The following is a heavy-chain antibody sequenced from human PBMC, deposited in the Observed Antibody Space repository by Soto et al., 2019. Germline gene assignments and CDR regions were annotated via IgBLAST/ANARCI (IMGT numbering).Heavy chain of an antibody. CDR3: AKDGGYCSGGSCYHLRYYYYYMDV. V-gene: IGHV3-30*18. D-gene: IGHD2-15*01. J-gene: IGHJ6*03. Sequence: GGSLRLSCAASGFTFSSYGMHWVRQAPGKGLEWVAVISYDGSNKYYADSVKGRFTISRDNSKNTLYLQMNSLRAEDTAVYYCAKDGGYCSGGSCYHLRYYYYYMDVWGKGTTVTVSS. CDR2: ISYDGSNK. CDR1: GFTFSSYG.